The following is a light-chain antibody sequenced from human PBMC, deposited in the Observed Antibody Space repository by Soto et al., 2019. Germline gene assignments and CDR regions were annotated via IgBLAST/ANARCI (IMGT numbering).Light chain of an antibody. Sequence: EIVLMQSPGTLSLSPGERATLSCRASQSVSSSYLAWYQQKPGQAPRLLIYGASSRATGIPDRFSGSGSGTDFTLTIRRLEPEDFAVYYCQQYGASPYTFGQGTKLETK. V-gene: IGKV3-20*01. CDR2: GAS. J-gene: IGKJ2*01. CDR1: QSVSSSY. CDR3: QQYGASPYT.